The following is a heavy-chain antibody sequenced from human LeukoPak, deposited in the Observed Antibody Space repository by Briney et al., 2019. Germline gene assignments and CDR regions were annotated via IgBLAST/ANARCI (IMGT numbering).Heavy chain of an antibody. Sequence: LGGSLRLSCAASGFTFSSYWMHWVRQAPGKGLVWVSRINSDGSSTSYADSVKGRFTISRDNAKNTLYLQMNSLRAEDTAVYYCARGPVPTDEYYYDSSGYYYGAPGDWGQGTLVTVSS. D-gene: IGHD3-22*01. J-gene: IGHJ4*02. CDR1: GFTFSSYW. CDR3: ARGPVPTDEYYYDSSGYYYGAPGD. CDR2: INSDGSST. V-gene: IGHV3-74*01.